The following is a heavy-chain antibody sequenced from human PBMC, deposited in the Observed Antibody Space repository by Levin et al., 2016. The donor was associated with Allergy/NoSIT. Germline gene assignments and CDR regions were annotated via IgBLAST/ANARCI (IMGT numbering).Heavy chain of an antibody. CDR2: IIPFYNIS. CDR3: AREGELTADDALDV. Sequence: SVKVSCKASGGSFSTNAISWVRHAPGHGLEWMGSIIPFYNISHYAQRFQGRVTLTADKSANVAFMDLTSLTVEDTAIYFCAREGELTADDALDVWGQGAMVTVSS. D-gene: IGHD1-7*01. CDR1: GGSFSTNA. V-gene: IGHV1-69*04. J-gene: IGHJ3*01.